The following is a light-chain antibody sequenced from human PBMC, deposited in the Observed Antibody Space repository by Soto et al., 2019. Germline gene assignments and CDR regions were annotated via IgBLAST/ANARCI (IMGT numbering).Light chain of an antibody. J-gene: IGKJ2*01. CDR2: SAS. Sequence: EIAMTQSPATLSVSPGERATLSCRASQSISTELAWYQQIPGQPPRLLIYSASTRATGVPARFTGSESGSEFTLTIRGLQSEDFAIYYCQQGHNWPLTFGQGTRLEI. CDR3: QQGHNWPLT. V-gene: IGKV3-15*01. CDR1: QSISTE.